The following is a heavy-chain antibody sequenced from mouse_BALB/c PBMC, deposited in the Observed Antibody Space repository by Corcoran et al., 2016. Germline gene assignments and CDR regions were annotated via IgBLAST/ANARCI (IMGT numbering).Heavy chain of an antibody. CDR2: INPNNGGT. J-gene: IGHJ3*01. V-gene: IGHV1-18*01. Sequence: EVQLQQSGPELVKPGASVKISCKTSGYIFTEYTMHWVKQSHGKSLEWIGGINPNNGGTSYNQKFKGKATLTVDKSSSTASMELRSLTSEDSAVYYCARKKDGYYVWFAYWGQGTLVTVSA. D-gene: IGHD2-3*01. CDR3: ARKKDGYYVWFAY. CDR1: GYIFTEYT.